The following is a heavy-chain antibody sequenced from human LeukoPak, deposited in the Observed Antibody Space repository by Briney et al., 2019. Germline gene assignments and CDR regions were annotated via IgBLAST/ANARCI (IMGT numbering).Heavy chain of an antibody. CDR1: GYTFTGYY. D-gene: IGHD2-2*01. V-gene: IGHV1-2*06. CDR3: ARVPYCSSTSCHRPNWFDP. CDR2: INPNSGGT. Sequence: ASVKVSCKASGYTFTGYYMHWVRQAPGQGLEWMGRINPNSGGTNYARKFQGRVTMTRDTSISTAYMELSRLRSDDTAVYYCARVPYCSSTSCHRPNWFDPWGQGTLVTVSS. J-gene: IGHJ5*02.